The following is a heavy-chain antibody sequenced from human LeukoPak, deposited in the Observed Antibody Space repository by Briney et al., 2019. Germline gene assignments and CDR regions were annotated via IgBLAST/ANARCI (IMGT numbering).Heavy chain of an antibody. D-gene: IGHD3-10*01. CDR1: GFTFNRHW. J-gene: IGHJ4*02. CDR3: ARVRDTFSGSAPDFDY. V-gene: IGHV3-7*01. Sequence: GGSLRLSCAASGFTFNRHWMSWVRQAPGKGLEWVATIKQDGSDKHYLDSVKGRFIISRDNAKNSLSLQVNSLSAEDTAVYYCARVRDTFSGSAPDFDYWGQGTLVTVSS. CDR2: IKQDGSDK.